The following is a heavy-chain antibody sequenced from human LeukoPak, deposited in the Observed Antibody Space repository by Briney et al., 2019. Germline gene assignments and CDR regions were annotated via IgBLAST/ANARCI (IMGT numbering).Heavy chain of an antibody. D-gene: IGHD3-10*01. J-gene: IGHJ4*02. CDR1: GYTFTSYG. V-gene: IGHV1-46*01. Sequence: ASVKVSCKASGYTFTSYGISWVRQAPGQGLEWMGIINPSGGSTSYAQKFQGRVTMTRDTSISTAYMELSRLRSDDTAVYYCARAVRTVYYFDYWGQGTLVTVSS. CDR3: ARAVRTVYYFDY. CDR2: INPSGGST.